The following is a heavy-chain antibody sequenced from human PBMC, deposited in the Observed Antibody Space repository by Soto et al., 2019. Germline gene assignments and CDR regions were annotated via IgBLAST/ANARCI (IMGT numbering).Heavy chain of an antibody. V-gene: IGHV4-59*08. CDR3: ARREYYFDY. Sequence: SETLSLTCTVSGGSISNYYWSWIRQPPGKGLEWIGCIYYSGITNYNPSLRSRVTISVDTSKNQFSLKLSSVTAADTAVYYCARREYYFDYWGQGTLVTVSS. CDR1: GGSISNYY. J-gene: IGHJ4*02. CDR2: IYYSGIT.